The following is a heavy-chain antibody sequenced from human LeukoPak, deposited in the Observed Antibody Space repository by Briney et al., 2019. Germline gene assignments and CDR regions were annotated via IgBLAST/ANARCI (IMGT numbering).Heavy chain of an antibody. V-gene: IGHV3-74*01. Sequence: GGSLRLSCAASGFTFSSYWMHWVRQAPGKGLVWVSRINSDGSSTSYANSVKGRFTISRDNAKNSLYLQMNSLRAEDTAVYYCARGGYCSSTICYVLNAFDIWGQGTVVTVSS. CDR2: INSDGSST. CDR3: ARGGYCSSTICYVLNAFDI. J-gene: IGHJ3*02. D-gene: IGHD2-2*01. CDR1: GFTFSSYW.